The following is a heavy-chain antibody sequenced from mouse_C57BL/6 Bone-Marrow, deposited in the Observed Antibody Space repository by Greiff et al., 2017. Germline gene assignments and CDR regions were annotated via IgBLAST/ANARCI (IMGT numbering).Heavy chain of an antibody. CDR2: IRLKSDNYAT. V-gene: IGHV6-3*01. CDR1: GFTFSNYW. CDR3: TIYDGYYNFDY. J-gene: IGHJ2*01. D-gene: IGHD2-3*01. Sequence: EVKVVESGGGLVQPGGSMKLSCVASGFTFSNYWMNWVRQSPEKGLEWVAQIRLKSDNYATHYAESVKGRFTISRDDSKSSVYLQMNNLRAEDTGIYYCTIYDGYYNFDYWGQGTTLTVSS.